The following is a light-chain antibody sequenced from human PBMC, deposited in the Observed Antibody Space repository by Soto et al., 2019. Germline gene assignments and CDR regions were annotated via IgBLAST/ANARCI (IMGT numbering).Light chain of an antibody. CDR1: QSVSID. CDR3: QQYNKWPQT. CDR2: GAS. Sequence: IVMTQSPATLSVSQGDRVTLSCRASQSVSIDLAWYQQKPGQAPRLLIYGASTRATDIPATFTGSGSGTEFTLTISSLQSEDIAVYYCQQYNKWPQTFGQGTKVDIK. J-gene: IGKJ1*01. V-gene: IGKV3-15*01.